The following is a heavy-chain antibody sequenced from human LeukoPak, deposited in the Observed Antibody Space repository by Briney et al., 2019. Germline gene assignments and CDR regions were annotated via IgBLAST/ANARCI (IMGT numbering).Heavy chain of an antibody. J-gene: IGHJ6*03. CDR2: IIPIFGTA. D-gene: IGHD2-2*01. Sequence: ASVKVSCKASGGTFSSYAISWVRQAPGQGLEWMGGIIPIFGTANYAQKFQGRVTITTDESTSTAYMELSGLRSEDTAVYYCARVGSSKNYYYMDVWGKGTTVTVSS. CDR1: GGTFSSYA. CDR3: ARVGSSKNYYYMDV. V-gene: IGHV1-69*05.